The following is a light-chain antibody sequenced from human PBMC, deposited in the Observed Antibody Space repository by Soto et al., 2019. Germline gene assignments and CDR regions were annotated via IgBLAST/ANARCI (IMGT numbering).Light chain of an antibody. CDR3: QQYNTSST. V-gene: IGKV1-5*01. CDR1: QTINRW. CDR2: DAF. Sequence: DIQMTQSPSPLSASVGDRVTIACRASQTINRWLAWYQQTRGKAPNFLIYDAFTLESGVPSRFSGSGSGTEFTHTISSLQPDVFATYYCQQYNTSSTFGQATKVESK. J-gene: IGKJ1*01.